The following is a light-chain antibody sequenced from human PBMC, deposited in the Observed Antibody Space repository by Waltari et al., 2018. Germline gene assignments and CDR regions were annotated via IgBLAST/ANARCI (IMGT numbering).Light chain of an antibody. Sequence: QSDLTQPASVSGSPGQSITISCTGTNSDVGAYDYVSWYQQYPGKAPKLVLFDVSSPPSGASGRFSGSKSGNTASLIISHLQAEDEADYYCSSYTTNRHYVFGAGTKVTVL. CDR3: SSYTTNRHYV. J-gene: IGLJ1*01. V-gene: IGLV2-14*01. CDR2: DVS. CDR1: NSDVGAYDY.